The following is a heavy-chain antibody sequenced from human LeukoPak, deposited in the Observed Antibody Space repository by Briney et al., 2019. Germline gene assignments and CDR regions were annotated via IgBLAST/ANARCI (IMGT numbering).Heavy chain of an antibody. CDR1: GHTFTNYF. D-gene: IGHD4-23*01. CDR3: ARGPDYGGPDY. J-gene: IGHJ4*02. CDR2: INPISGST. V-gene: IGHV1-46*01. Sequence: ASVKVSCKASGHTFTNYFMYWVRQAPGQGLEWMAIINPISGSTTYAQKFQGRVTMTTDTSTNTVYMELSSLRSEDTAVYYCARGPDYGGPDYWGQGTLVTVSS.